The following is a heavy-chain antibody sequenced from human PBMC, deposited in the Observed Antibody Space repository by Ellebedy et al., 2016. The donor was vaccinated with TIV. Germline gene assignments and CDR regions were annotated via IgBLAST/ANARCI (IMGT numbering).Heavy chain of an antibody. J-gene: IGHJ4*02. CDR3: ARDPIDYGESY. CDR2: IYIAFGT. CDR1: GFTFSSYW. V-gene: IGHV3-66*01. D-gene: IGHD4-17*01. Sequence: GESLKISCAASGFTFSSYWMHWVRQAPGKGLEWVSAIYIAFGTYYADSVKGRFTISRDNSKNTVYLQMNNLRAEDTAVYHCARDPIDYGESYWGRGTLVTVSS.